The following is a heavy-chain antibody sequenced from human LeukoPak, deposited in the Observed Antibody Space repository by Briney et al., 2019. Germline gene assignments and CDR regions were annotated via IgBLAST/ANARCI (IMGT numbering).Heavy chain of an antibody. Sequence: ASVKVSCKASGDTFTSYGISWVRQAPGQGLEWMGWISAYNGNTNYAQKLQGRVTMTTDTSTSTAYMELRSLRSDDTAVYYCARDTNYDFWSGYYPPYYFDYWGQGTLVTVSS. CDR1: GDTFTSYG. CDR3: ARDTNYDFWSGYYPPYYFDY. J-gene: IGHJ4*02. V-gene: IGHV1-18*01. CDR2: ISAYNGNT. D-gene: IGHD3-3*01.